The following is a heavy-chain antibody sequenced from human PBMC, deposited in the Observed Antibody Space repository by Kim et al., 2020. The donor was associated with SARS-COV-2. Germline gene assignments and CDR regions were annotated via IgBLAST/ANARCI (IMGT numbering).Heavy chain of an antibody. J-gene: IGHJ4*02. Sequence: GGSLRLSCAASGFTFSSYAMSWVRQAPGKGLEWVSAISGSGGSTYYADSVKGRFTISRDNSKNTLYLQMNSLRAEDTAVYYCAKGGVRDTNGVWQFDYWGQGTLVTVSS. D-gene: IGHD2-8*01. CDR1: GFTFSSYA. CDR2: ISGSGGST. CDR3: AKGGVRDTNGVWQFDY. V-gene: IGHV3-23*01.